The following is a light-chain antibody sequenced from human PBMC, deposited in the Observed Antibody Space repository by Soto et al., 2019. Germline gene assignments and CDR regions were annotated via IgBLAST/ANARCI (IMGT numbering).Light chain of an antibody. J-gene: IGKJ1*01. Sequence: DIQMTQSPSSLSASVGDRVTITCRASQSISIYLNWYQQKPGKAPKLLIYAASSLQSGVPSRFSGSGSGTDFTLTISSLQPEDFATYYCQQYNSYSRTFGQGTKVDI. CDR2: AAS. CDR3: QQYNSYSRT. V-gene: IGKV1-39*01. CDR1: QSISIY.